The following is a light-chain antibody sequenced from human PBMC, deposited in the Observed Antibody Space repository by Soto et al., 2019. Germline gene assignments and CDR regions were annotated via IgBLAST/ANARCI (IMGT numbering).Light chain of an antibody. V-gene: IGKV3-20*01. Sequence: VMTQSPDTLSVSPGERATLSCRASETVRSNLAWYQQKPGQAPRLLIYGASTRATGIPDRFSGSGSGTHFTLTVSRLEPEDLAVYYCQQYGSSPITFGQGTRLEIK. CDR2: GAS. CDR3: QQYGSSPIT. CDR1: ETVRSN. J-gene: IGKJ5*01.